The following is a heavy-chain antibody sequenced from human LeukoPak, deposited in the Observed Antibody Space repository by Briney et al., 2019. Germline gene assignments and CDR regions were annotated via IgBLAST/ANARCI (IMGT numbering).Heavy chain of an antibody. Sequence: KPSETLSLTCAVYGGSFSGYYWSWIRQPPGKGLEWIGYIYHSGHTMSNPSLKSRVTISIDTSNNQFSLKLSSVTAADTAVYFCARHYPPDYTFGCWGQGTLVTVSS. J-gene: IGHJ4*02. D-gene: IGHD4-4*01. V-gene: IGHV4-59*08. CDR2: IYHSGHT. CDR1: GGSFSGYY. CDR3: ARHYPPDYTFGC.